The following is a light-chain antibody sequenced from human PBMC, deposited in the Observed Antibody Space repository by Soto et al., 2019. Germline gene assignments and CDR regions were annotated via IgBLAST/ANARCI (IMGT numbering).Light chain of an antibody. Sequence: QSVLTQPAPVSGSPGQSITISCTGTSSDVGSYNLVSWYQQHPGKAPKLIIYEVNNRPSGVSGRFSGSKSDTTAYLTISGLQAEDEADYYCSSYSDSDTKVFGTGTKVTVL. J-gene: IGLJ1*01. CDR2: EVN. CDR1: SSDVGSYNL. CDR3: SSYSDSDTKV. V-gene: IGLV2-14*02.